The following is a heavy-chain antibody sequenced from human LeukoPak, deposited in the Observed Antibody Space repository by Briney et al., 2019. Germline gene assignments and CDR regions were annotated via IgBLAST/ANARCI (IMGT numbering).Heavy chain of an antibody. CDR1: GYTFTSYD. CDR3: ARGYCSSTSCYYKWFDP. J-gene: IGHJ5*02. D-gene: IGHD2-2*01. V-gene: IGHV1-8*01. CDR2: MNPNSGNT. Sequence: ASVKVSCKASGYTFTSYDINWVRQATGQGLEWMGWMNPNSGNTGYAQKFQGRVTMTRNTSISTAYMELSSLRSEDTAVYYCARGYCSSTSCYYKWFDPWGQGTLVTVSS.